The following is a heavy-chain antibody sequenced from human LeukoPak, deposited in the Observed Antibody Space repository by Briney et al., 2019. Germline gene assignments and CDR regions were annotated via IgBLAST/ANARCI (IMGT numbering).Heavy chain of an antibody. CDR2: INAYNGNT. CDR3: ARDFSLDSGGTEKALAAAGYLNWFDP. Sequence: APMKGSCKASGYTFTSYGISWVRQAPGQGLGWMGWINAYNGNTNYAKKLQGRVTMTTDTSTSTAYMELRSLRSDDTAVYYCARDFSLDSGGTEKALAAAGYLNWFDPWGQGTLVTVSS. D-gene: IGHD6-13*01. J-gene: IGHJ5*02. V-gene: IGHV1-18*01. CDR1: GYTFTSYG.